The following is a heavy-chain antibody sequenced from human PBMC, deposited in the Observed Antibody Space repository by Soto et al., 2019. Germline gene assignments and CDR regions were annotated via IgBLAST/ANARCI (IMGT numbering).Heavy chain of an antibody. Sequence: GGSLRLSCEASGFTFSVYTMSWFRQAPRKGLEWVSAVSGSGDTTYYADSVKGRFTISRDNSQNTLYLQMNSLKADDSAVYYCARDEHDSSGYYYDYWGQGTPVTVSS. J-gene: IGHJ4*02. CDR3: ARDEHDSSGYYYDY. D-gene: IGHD3-22*01. CDR1: GFTFSVYT. V-gene: IGHV3-23*01. CDR2: VSGSGDTT.